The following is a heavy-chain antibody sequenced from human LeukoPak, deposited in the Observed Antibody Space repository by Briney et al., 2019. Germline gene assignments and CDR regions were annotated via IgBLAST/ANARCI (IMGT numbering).Heavy chain of an antibody. CDR2: IIPIFGTA. Sequence: ASVKVSCKASGGTFSSYAISWVRQAPGQGLEWMGGIIPIFGTANYAQKFQGRVTITTDESTSTAYMELSSLRSEDTAVYYCAATPCSGGSCYGYYFDYWGQGTLVTVSP. V-gene: IGHV1-69*05. J-gene: IGHJ4*02. CDR3: AATPCSGGSCYGYYFDY. D-gene: IGHD2-15*01. CDR1: GGTFSSYA.